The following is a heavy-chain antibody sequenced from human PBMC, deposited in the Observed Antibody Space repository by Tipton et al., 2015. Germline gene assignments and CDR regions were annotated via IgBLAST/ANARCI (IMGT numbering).Heavy chain of an antibody. D-gene: IGHD3-9*01. V-gene: IGHV4-39*01. CDR1: GGSVTSGSYY. Sequence: TLSLTCTVSGGSVTSGSYYWGWIRQPPGMGLEWIASIHYGGNTHYNPSLMSRVTISVDTSKNQFSLKLTSVTAADTAVYYCACQDYDSLTRDYQTVDYWGQGTLVTVSS. CDR2: IHYGGNT. CDR3: ACQDYDSLTRDYQTVDY. J-gene: IGHJ4*02.